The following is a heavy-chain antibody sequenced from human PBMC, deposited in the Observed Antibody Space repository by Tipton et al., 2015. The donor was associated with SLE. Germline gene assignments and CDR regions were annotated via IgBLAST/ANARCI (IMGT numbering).Heavy chain of an antibody. Sequence: TLSLTCTVSGGSISSSSYYWGWIRQPPGKGLEWIGSIYYSGSTNYNPSLKSRVTISVDTSKNQFSLKLSSVTAADTAVYYCASCLGLARAFDIWGQGTMVTVSS. D-gene: IGHD6-19*01. CDR1: GGSISSSSYY. V-gene: IGHV4-39*07. J-gene: IGHJ3*02. CDR2: IYYSGST. CDR3: ASCLGLARAFDI.